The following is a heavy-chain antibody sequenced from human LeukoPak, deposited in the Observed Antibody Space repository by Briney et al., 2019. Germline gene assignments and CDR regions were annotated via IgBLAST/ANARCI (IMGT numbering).Heavy chain of an antibody. CDR2: INPSGGST. Sequence: GASVKVSCKASGYTFTSYYMHWVRQAPGQGLEWMGIINPSGGSTSYAQKFQGRVTMTRDMSTSTVYMELSSLRSEDTAVYYCARVLYYDSSGYRADAFDIWGQGTMVTVSS. D-gene: IGHD3-22*01. CDR3: ARVLYYDSSGYRADAFDI. CDR1: GYTFTSYY. J-gene: IGHJ3*02. V-gene: IGHV1-46*01.